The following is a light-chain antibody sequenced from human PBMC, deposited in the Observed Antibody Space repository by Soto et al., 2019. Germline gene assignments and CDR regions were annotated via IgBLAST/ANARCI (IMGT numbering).Light chain of an antibody. Sequence: EIVLTQSPATLSLSPGERATLSCRASQSVSSYLAWYQQKPGQAPRLLIYDASNRATGIPARFSGSGSGTDFTLTISSLGPEDVAVYYCQQRSNWLTFGGGTKVEIK. J-gene: IGKJ4*01. CDR3: QQRSNWLT. V-gene: IGKV3-11*01. CDR2: DAS. CDR1: QSVSSY.